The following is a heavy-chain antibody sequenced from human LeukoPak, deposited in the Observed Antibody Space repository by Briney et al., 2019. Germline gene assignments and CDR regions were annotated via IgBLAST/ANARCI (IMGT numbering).Heavy chain of an antibody. Sequence: AASVKVSCKASGYTFTSYGISWVRQAPGQGLEWMGRIIPILGIANYAQKFQGRVTITADKSTSTAYMELSSLRSEDTAVYYCARDLPDCSSTSCYRLYGMDVWGQGTTVTVSS. D-gene: IGHD2-2*02. CDR2: IIPILGIA. CDR3: ARDLPDCSSTSCYRLYGMDV. J-gene: IGHJ6*02. V-gene: IGHV1-69*04. CDR1: GYTFTSYG.